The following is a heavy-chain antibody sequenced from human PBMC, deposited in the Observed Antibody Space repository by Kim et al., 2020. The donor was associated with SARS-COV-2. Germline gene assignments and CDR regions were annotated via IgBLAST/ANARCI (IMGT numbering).Heavy chain of an antibody. CDR3: ARGSSGGYYGMDV. Sequence: GGSLRLSCAASGFTFSSYAMHWVRQAPGKGLEWVAVISYDGSNKYYADSVKGRFTISRDNSKNTLYLQMNSLRAEDTAVYYCARGSSGGYYGMDVWGQGTTVTVSS. CDR1: GFTFSSYA. D-gene: IGHD3-22*01. J-gene: IGHJ6*02. V-gene: IGHV3-30-3*01. CDR2: ISYDGSNK.